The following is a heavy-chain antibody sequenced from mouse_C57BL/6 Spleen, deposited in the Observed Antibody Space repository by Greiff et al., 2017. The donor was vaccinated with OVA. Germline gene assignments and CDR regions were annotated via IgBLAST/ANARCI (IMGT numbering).Heavy chain of an antibody. CDR2: ISYDGSN. CDR1: GYSITSGYY. D-gene: IGHD2-2*01. J-gene: IGHJ2*01. CDR3: AREGGYDGSFDY. Sequence: EVQRVESGPGLVKPSQSLSLTCSVTGYSITSGYYWNWIRQFPGNKLEWMGYISYDGSNNYNPTLKNRISITRDTSKNLLFLKLNSVTTEDTATDYCAREGGYDGSFDYWGKGTTLTVSS. V-gene: IGHV3-6*01.